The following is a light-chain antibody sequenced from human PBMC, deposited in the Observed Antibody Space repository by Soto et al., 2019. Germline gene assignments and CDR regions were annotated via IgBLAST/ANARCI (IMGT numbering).Light chain of an antibody. V-gene: IGKV3-11*01. Sequence: EIVLTQSPATLSLSPGERATLSCRASQGVSSYLAWYQQKPGQAPRLLIYDASNRATGIPARFSGSGSGTDFTLTISSLEPEDFAVYYCQQLSNWPPFTFGPGTKVDIK. CDR2: DAS. J-gene: IGKJ3*01. CDR3: QQLSNWPPFT. CDR1: QGVSSY.